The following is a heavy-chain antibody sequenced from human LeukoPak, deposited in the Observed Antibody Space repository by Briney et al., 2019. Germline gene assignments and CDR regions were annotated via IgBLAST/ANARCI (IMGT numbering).Heavy chain of an antibody. CDR2: ISYDGSIT. CDR3: AKDFSGFGELLFFFGMDV. V-gene: IGHV3-30*18. CDR1: GVTLSDYG. D-gene: IGHD3-10*01. J-gene: IGHJ6*02. Sequence: GGSLRLSCAGSGVTLSDYGIHWVRQAPGKGLEWVAVISYDGSITFYGDSVKGRFTISRDNSKKTVDLQMNSLRAEDTAVYYCAKDFSGFGELLFFFGMDVWGQGTTVIVSS.